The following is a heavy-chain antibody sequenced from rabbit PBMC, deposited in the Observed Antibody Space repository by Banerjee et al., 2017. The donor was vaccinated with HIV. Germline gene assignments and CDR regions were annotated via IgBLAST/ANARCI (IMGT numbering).Heavy chain of an antibody. J-gene: IGHJ4*01. CDR1: GFDFSSYG. CDR3: VRSYYTYGYAGYAYNL. Sequence: QEQLVESGGGLVQPGGSLKLSCKASGFDFSSYGVSWVRQAPGKGLEWIGYIDPVFGSTYYASWVNGRFTISSHNAQNTMYLQLNSLTAADTATYFCVRSYYTYGYAGYAYNLWGPGTLVTVS. V-gene: IGHV1S47*01. CDR2: IDPVFGST. D-gene: IGHD6-1*01.